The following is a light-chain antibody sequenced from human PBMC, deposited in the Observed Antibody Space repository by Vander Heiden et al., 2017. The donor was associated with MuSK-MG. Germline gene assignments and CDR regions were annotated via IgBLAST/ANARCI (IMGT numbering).Light chain of an antibody. CDR3: QQWYKSHRHT. CDR1: QSVSSN. V-gene: IGKV3D-15*01. J-gene: IGKJ5*01. CDR2: GAS. Sequence: EIVMTQSPATLSVSPGERATLSCRASQSVSSNLAWYQQKPGQAPRLLIYGASTRATGIPARFSGSGSGTEFTLTISRLQSEDFAIYYCQQWYKSHRHTFGQGTLLEIK.